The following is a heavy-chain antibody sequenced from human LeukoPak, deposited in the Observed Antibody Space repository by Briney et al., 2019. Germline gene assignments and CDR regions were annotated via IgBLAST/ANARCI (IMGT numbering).Heavy chain of an antibody. J-gene: IGHJ3*02. V-gene: IGHV3-11*01. D-gene: IGHD3-10*01. CDR1: GFTFSDYY. CDR2: ISSSGSTI. Sequence: GGSLRLSCAASGFTFSDYYMNWIRQAPGKGLEWVSYISSSGSTIYYADSVKGRFTISRDNAKNSLYLQMNSLRAEDTAVYYCARGEYYYGSGSYYTDAFDIWGQGTMVTVSS. CDR3: ARGEYYYGSGSYYTDAFDI.